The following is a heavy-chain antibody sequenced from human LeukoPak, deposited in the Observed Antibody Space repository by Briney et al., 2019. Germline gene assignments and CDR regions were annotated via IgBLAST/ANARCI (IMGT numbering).Heavy chain of an antibody. J-gene: IGHJ1*01. V-gene: IGHV3-30*18. Sequence: GGSLRLSCIAPGFTFNKYGMHWVRQAPGKGLEWVAVRSDDGSAQHYADSVRGRFTISRNNSKNTLSLQMNSLRPEDTAMYFCAKDRDPYSSGTWDSWGQGTLVIVTS. D-gene: IGHD3-22*01. CDR3: AKDRDPYSSGTWDS. CDR1: GFTFNKYG. CDR2: RSDDGSAQ.